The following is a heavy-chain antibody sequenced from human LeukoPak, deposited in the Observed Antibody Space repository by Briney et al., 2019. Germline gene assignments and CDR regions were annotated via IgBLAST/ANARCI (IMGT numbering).Heavy chain of an antibody. J-gene: IGHJ4*02. CDR2: IYYSGST. Sequence: SETLSLTCTVSGGSISSYYWSWIRQPPGKGLEWIGYIYYSGSTNYNPSLKSRVTISVDTSKNQFSLKLSSVTAADTAVYYCARVVVYYYGSRIQYYFDYWGQGTLVTVSS. CDR1: GGSISSYY. CDR3: ARVVVYYYGSRIQYYFDY. V-gene: IGHV4-59*01. D-gene: IGHD3-10*01.